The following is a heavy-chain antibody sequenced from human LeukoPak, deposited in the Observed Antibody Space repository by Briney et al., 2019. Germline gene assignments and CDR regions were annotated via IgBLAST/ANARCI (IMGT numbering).Heavy chain of an antibody. V-gene: IGHV1-46*03. Sequence: ASVKVSCKASGYTFTSFYLHWVRQAPGQGLEWMGMIHSGGGSTTYAQKSQGRVSMTRDTSTSTVYMELSSLTSEDTAMYYCARLRVADSTTYWGQGTLVTVSS. J-gene: IGHJ4*02. D-gene: IGHD6-19*01. CDR2: IHSGGGST. CDR1: GYTFTSFY. CDR3: ARLRVADSTTY.